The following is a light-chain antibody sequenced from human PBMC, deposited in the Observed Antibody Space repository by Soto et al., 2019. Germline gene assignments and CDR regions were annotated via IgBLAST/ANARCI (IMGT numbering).Light chain of an antibody. CDR1: SSDVGSYNL. Sequence: QSALTQPASVSGSPGQSITISCTGTSSDVGSYNLVSWYQQHPGKAPKLMIYEGSKRPSGVSNRFSGSKSGNTASLTISGLQAEDEADYYCCSYAGSSTEFGGGTKLTAL. CDR3: CSYAGSSTE. V-gene: IGLV2-23*01. J-gene: IGLJ2*01. CDR2: EGS.